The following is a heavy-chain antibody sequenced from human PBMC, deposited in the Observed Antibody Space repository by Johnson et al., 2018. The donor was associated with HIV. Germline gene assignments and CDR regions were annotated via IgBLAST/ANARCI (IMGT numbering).Heavy chain of an antibody. CDR2: ISYDGSNK. V-gene: IGHV3-30*19. J-gene: IGHJ3*02. Sequence: QVQLVESGGGVVQPGGSLRLSCAASGFTFSSYGMHWVRQAPGKGLDWVAVISYDGSNKYYADSVKGRFTISRDNSKNTLYLQMNSLRAEDTALYYCAKDTVGATGGDAFDIWGQGTMVTVSS. D-gene: IGHD1-26*01. CDR1: GFTFSSYG. CDR3: AKDTVGATGGDAFDI.